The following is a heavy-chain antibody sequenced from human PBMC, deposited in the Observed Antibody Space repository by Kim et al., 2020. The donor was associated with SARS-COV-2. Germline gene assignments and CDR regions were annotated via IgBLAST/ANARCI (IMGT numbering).Heavy chain of an antibody. V-gene: IGHV4-59*01. D-gene: IGHD4-4*01. CDR3: AGSNPHIP. Sequence: SGSTNYNPSLTSRVTISVDTSKNQFSLKLSSVTAADTAVYYCAGSNPHIPWGQGTLVTVSS. J-gene: IGHJ5*02. CDR2: SGST.